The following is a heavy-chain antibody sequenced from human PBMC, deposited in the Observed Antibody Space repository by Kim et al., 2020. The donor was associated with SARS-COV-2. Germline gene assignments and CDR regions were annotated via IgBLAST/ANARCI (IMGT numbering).Heavy chain of an antibody. V-gene: IGHV5-51*01. CDR2: IYPGDSDT. CDR3: ARISSSWYGSYYYYGMDV. J-gene: IGHJ6*02. D-gene: IGHD6-13*01. Sequence: GESLKISCKGSGYSFTSYWIGWVRQMPGKGLEWMGIIYPGDSDTRYSPSFQGQVTISADKSISTAYLQWSSLKASDTAMYYCARISSSWYGSYYYYGMDVGGQGTPVTVSS. CDR1: GYSFTSYW.